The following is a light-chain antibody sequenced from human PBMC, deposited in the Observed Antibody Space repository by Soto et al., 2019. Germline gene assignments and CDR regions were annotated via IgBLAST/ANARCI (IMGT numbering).Light chain of an antibody. CDR1: QSVSSSY. Sequence: EIVLTQSPGTLSLAPGEGATLSCRASQSVSSSYLAWYQQKPGQAPRLLIFGASNRATGIPDRFSGSGSGTDFTLTISRLEPEDFTLYFCQQYGSSPLTFGQGTKVEI. CDR3: QQYGSSPLT. CDR2: GAS. V-gene: IGKV3-20*01. J-gene: IGKJ1*01.